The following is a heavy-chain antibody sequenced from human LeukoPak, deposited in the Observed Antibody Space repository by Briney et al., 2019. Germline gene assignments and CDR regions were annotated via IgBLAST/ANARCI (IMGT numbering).Heavy chain of an antibody. CDR3: ATWAFYHGLDV. J-gene: IGHJ6*02. CDR2: INADGGRT. V-gene: IGHV3-43*02. D-gene: IGHD1-26*01. Sequence: GWSLRLSFAASRFTIDAYAIHGVGQPRGKGVEGVSLINADGGRTYYADSVKGRFTISSDNSKNSLYLQMNSLRTEDTALYYCATWAFYHGLDVWGQGTTVTVSS. CDR1: RFTIDAYA.